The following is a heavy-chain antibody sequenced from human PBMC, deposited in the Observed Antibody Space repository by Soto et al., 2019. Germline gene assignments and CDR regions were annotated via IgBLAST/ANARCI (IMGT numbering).Heavy chain of an antibody. D-gene: IGHD6-13*01. CDR2: ISSSSSYI. V-gene: IGHV3-21*01. Sequence: PGGSLRLSCAASGFTFSSYSMNWVRQAPGKGLEWVSSISSSSSYIYYADSVKGRFTISRDNAKNSLYLQMNSLRAEDTAVYYCARDPGPAAGTLGLVGWFDPWGQGTLVTVSS. J-gene: IGHJ5*02. CDR3: ARDPGPAAGTLGLVGWFDP. CDR1: GFTFSSYS.